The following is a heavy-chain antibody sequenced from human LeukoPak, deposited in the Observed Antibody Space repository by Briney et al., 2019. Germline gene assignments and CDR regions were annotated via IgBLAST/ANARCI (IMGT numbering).Heavy chain of an antibody. D-gene: IGHD3-9*01. CDR3: ARELPDTLLDP. CDR2: INPSGGST. V-gene: IGHV1-46*01. J-gene: IGHJ5*02. Sequence: ASVKASCKASGYTFTSYYMHWVRQAPGQGLEWMGIINPSGGSTSYAQKFQGRVTMTRDTSTSTVYMELSSLRSEDTAVYYCARELPDTLLDPWGQGTLVTVSS. CDR1: GYTFTSYY.